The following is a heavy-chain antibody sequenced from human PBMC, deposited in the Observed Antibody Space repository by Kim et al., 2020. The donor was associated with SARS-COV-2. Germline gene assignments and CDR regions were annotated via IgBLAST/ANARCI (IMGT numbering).Heavy chain of an antibody. Sequence: GESLKISCKGSGYSFTSYWIGWVRQMHGKGLEWMGIIYPGDSDTSYSPSFQGQVTISADKSISTAYLQWSSLKASDTSMYYCARPPSSXXWSPXCXXXWGQGTXXXXSS. CDR2: IYPGDSDT. J-gene: IGHJ3*01. V-gene: IGHV5-51*01. CDR3: ARPPSSXXWSPXCXXX. CDR1: GYSFTSYW. D-gene: IGHD6-13*01.